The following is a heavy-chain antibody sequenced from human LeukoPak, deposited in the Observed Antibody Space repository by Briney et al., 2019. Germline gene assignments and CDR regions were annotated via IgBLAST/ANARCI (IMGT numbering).Heavy chain of an antibody. CDR2: ISGSGGAT. CDR3: AKVGGGYYFDY. V-gene: IGHV3-23*01. CDR1: GFTFSSYA. Sequence: GGSLRLSCAASGFTFSSYAMSWVRQAPGKGLEWVSAISGSGGATFYADSVKGRFSISRDNSKNTLYLQMNSLRAEDTAVYYCAKVGGGYYFDYWGQGTLVTVSS. J-gene: IGHJ4*02. D-gene: IGHD3-10*01.